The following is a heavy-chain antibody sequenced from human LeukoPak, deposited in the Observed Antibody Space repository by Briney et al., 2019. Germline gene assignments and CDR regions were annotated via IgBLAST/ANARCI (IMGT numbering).Heavy chain of an antibody. CDR2: IKQDGSEK. J-gene: IGHJ5*02. CDR1: GFTFSSYW. V-gene: IGHV3-7*01. Sequence: GGSLRLSCAASGFTFSSYWMSWVRQAPGKGLEWVANIKQDGSEKYYVDSVKGRFTISRDNAKNSLYLQMNSLRAEDTAVYYCASVGSGWMGNWFDPWGQGTLVTVSS. D-gene: IGHD6-19*01. CDR3: ASVGSGWMGNWFDP.